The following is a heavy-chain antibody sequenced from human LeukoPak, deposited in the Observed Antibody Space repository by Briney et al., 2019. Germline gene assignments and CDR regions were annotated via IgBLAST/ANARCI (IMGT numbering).Heavy chain of an antibody. D-gene: IGHD3-10*02. V-gene: IGHV3-48*03. CDR2: ISSSGSTI. CDR3: AELGITMIGGV. CDR1: GFTFSSYE. Sequence: GGSLRLSCAASGFTFSSYEMNWIRQAPGKGLEWVSYISSSGSTIYYADSVKGRFTISRDNAKNSLYLQINSLRAEDTAVYYCAELGITMIGGVWGKGTTVTISS. J-gene: IGHJ6*04.